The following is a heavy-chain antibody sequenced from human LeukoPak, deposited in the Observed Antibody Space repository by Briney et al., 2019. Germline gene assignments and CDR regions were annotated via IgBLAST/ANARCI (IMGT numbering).Heavy chain of an antibody. Sequence: ASVKVSCKASGYTFTSYGISWVRQAPGQGLEWMGWISGYDGRTNYAQNFQGRVIMTTDTSTSTAYMELRSLRSDDTAVYYCARDYYCSGGSCSDCSDPWGQGTLVTVSS. CDR3: ARDYYCSGGSCSDCSDP. V-gene: IGHV1-18*01. CDR2: ISGYDGRT. CDR1: GYTFTSYG. D-gene: IGHD2-15*01. J-gene: IGHJ5*02.